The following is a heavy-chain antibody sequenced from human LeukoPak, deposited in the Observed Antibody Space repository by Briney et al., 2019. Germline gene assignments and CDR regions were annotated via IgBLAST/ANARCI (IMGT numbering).Heavy chain of an antibody. CDR1: GYTFTSYG. CDR3: ARGRDSGYDLGLYY. V-gene: IGHV1-18*01. CDR2: ISVYNGNT. D-gene: IGHD5-12*01. Sequence: VSVKVSCKASGYTFTSYGISWVRQAPGQGLEWMGWISVYNGNTNYAQKLQGRVTMTTDTSTSTAYMELRSLRSDDTAVYYCARGRDSGYDLGLYYWGQGTLVTVSS. J-gene: IGHJ4*02.